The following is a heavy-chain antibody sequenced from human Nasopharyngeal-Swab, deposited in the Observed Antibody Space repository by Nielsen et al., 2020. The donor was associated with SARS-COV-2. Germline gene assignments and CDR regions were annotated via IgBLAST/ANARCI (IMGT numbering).Heavy chain of an antibody. CDR1: GFSFSTYA. Sequence: GGSLRLSCAASGFSFSTYAMSWVRQAPGKGLEWVSAISGSGGDTYYADSVKGRFTISRDNSKNTLYLRMNSRRAEDTAVYYCAKDGSSSPTYWGQGTLVTVSS. CDR2: ISGSGGDT. D-gene: IGHD6-13*01. CDR3: AKDGSSSPTY. V-gene: IGHV3-23*01. J-gene: IGHJ4*02.